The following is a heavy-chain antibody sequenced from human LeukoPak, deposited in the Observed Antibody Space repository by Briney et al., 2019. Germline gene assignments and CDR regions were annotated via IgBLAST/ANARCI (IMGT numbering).Heavy chain of an antibody. J-gene: IGHJ6*02. CDR1: GYTFTGYY. Sequence: GASVKVSCKASGYTFTGYYMHRVRQAPGQGLEWMGRINPNSGGTNYAQKFQGRVTMTRDTSISTTYMELSRLRSDDTAVYYCARENYYDSRMGMDVWGQGTTVTVSS. CDR2: INPNSGGT. CDR3: ARENYYDSRMGMDV. V-gene: IGHV1-2*06. D-gene: IGHD3-22*01.